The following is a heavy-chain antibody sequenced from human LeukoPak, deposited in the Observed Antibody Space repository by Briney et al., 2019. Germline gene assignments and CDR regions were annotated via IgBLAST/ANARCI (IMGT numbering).Heavy chain of an antibody. CDR2: IKKDGSEK. CDR3: ARGRDYIFSSGLGGDTFDI. CDR1: GFTFNKYW. J-gene: IGHJ3*02. Sequence: GGSLRLSCVASGFTFNKYWISWVRQAPGKGLEWVANIKKDGSEKYYADSMNGRLTISRDNAKNSVYLQMNSLRAEDTAVYYCARGRDYIFSSGLGGDTFDIWGQGTVVTVSS. V-gene: IGHV3-7*01. D-gene: IGHD3-10*01.